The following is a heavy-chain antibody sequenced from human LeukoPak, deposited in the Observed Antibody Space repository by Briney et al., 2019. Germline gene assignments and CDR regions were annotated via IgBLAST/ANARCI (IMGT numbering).Heavy chain of an antibody. J-gene: IGHJ6*04. V-gene: IGHV3-48*03. CDR1: GFTFSSYE. CDR2: ISSSGSTI. Sequence: GGSLRLSCAASGFTFSSYEMNWVRQAPGKGLEWVSYISSSGSTIYYADSVKGRFTISRDHAKNSLYLQMNSLRAEDTAVYYCAELGITMIGGVWGKGTTVTISA. D-gene: IGHD3-10*02. CDR3: AELGITMIGGV.